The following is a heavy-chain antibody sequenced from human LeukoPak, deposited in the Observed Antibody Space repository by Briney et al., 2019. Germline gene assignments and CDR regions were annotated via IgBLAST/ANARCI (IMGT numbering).Heavy chain of an antibody. CDR3: AATVTGWFDP. CDR2: IYYSGST. CDR1: GGSISSGGYY. V-gene: IGHV4-31*03. J-gene: IGHJ5*02. D-gene: IGHD4-17*01. Sequence: PSETLSLTCTVSGGSISSGGYYWSWIRQHPGKGLEWIGYIYYSGSTYYNPSPKSRVTISVDTSKNQFSLKLSSVTAADTAVYYCAATVTGWFDPWGQGTLVTVSS.